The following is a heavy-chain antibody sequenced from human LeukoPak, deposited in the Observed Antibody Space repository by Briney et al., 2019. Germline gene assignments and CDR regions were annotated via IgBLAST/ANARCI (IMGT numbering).Heavy chain of an antibody. V-gene: IGHV1-2*02. CDR3: ARERTLTSCYDY. J-gene: IGHJ4*02. CDR1: GYTFAGYY. Sequence: GASVKVSCKASGYTFAGYYMPWVRQPPAPGLEWEGWVNPDSGGTNYAKKFQGRVTMTRDTSISTAYMELSRLRCDDTGVYYCARERTLTSCYDYWGQGTLVTVSS. D-gene: IGHD2-15*01. CDR2: VNPDSGGT.